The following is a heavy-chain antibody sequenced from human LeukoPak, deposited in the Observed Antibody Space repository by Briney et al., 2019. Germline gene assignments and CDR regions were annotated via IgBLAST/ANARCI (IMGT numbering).Heavy chain of an antibody. J-gene: IGHJ4*02. Sequence: ASVTVSCKASGYTFTSYAMHWVRQAPGQRLEWMGWINAGNGNTKYSQKFQGRVTITRDTSASTAYMELSSLRSEDTAVYYCARTGIAVAGTSPIDYWGQGTLVTVSS. V-gene: IGHV1-3*01. D-gene: IGHD6-19*01. CDR3: ARTGIAVAGTSPIDY. CDR1: GYTFTSYA. CDR2: INAGNGNT.